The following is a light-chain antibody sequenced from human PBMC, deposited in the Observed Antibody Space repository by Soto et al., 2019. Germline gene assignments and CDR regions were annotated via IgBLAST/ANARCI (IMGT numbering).Light chain of an antibody. J-gene: IGLJ3*02. CDR1: SSDVGGYNY. CDR3: CSYAGSYTRV. V-gene: IGLV2-11*01. Sequence: QSALTQPRSVSGSPGQSVTISCTGTSSDVGGYNYVSWYQQHPGKAPILMIYDFSKRPSGVPDRFSGSKSGNTASLTISGLQAEDEADYYCCSYAGSYTRVFGGGTKLTVL. CDR2: DFS.